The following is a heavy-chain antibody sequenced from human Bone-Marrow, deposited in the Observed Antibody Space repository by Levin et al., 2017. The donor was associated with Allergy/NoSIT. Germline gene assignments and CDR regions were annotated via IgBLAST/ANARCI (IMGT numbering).Heavy chain of an antibody. J-gene: IGHJ4*02. CDR1: GFSLSTGGVA. Sequence: SGPTLVKPPQTLTLTCTFSGFSLSTGGVAVGWIRQPPGKALEWLALIYWDDDKRYRPSLKNRLTITKGTSDNQLVLTMTNMDPADTATYYCAHAKMGYCGGGNCYPYFDYWGQGTLVTVSS. D-gene: IGHD2-15*01. CDR3: AHAKMGYCGGGNCYPYFDY. CDR2: IYWDDDK. V-gene: IGHV2-5*02.